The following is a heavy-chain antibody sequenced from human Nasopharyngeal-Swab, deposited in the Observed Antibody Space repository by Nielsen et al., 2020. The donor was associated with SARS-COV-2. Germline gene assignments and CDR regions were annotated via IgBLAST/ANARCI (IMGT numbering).Heavy chain of an antibody. CDR2: ISGSGGST. Sequence: GGSLRLSCAASGFTFSSYAMSWVRQAPGKGLEWVSAISGSGGSTYYADSVKGRFTISRDNSKNTLYLQMNSLRAEDTAVYYCAKDNSPFPVHYDFWSGPTYFDYWGQGTLVTVSS. J-gene: IGHJ4*02. D-gene: IGHD3-3*01. V-gene: IGHV3-23*01. CDR3: AKDNSPFPVHYDFWSGPTYFDY. CDR1: GFTFSSYA.